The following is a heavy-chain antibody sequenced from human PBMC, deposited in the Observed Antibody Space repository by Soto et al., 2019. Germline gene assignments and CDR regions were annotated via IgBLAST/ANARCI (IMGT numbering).Heavy chain of an antibody. CDR3: AKVSRRGSAIDFDY. V-gene: IGHV1-8*01. CDR1: GYTFSSYD. Sequence: QVQLVQSGAEVKKPGASVKVSCKASGYTFSSYDINWVRQATGQGLEWMGWMNPTSGDTGYAQKFQGRVTMTRNTSITPAYMELYSLRSEDTAVYYCAKVSRRGSAIDFDYWGQGTLVTVSP. J-gene: IGHJ4*02. CDR2: MNPTSGDT. D-gene: IGHD3-10*01.